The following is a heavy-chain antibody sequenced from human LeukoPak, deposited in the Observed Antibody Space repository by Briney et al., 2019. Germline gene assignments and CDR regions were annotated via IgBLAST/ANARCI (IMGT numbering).Heavy chain of an antibody. CDR3: AKMVRGIINYFVY. D-gene: IGHD3-10*01. J-gene: IGHJ4*02. CDR2: ISGSGGTT. V-gene: IGHV3-23*01. Sequence: GGSLRLSCAASGFTFSTYAMSWVRQAPGKGLEWVSVISGSGGTTYYADSVKGRFTISRDNSKNTLYLQMNSLRAEDTAIYYCAKMVRGIINYFVYWGQGTLVTVSS. CDR1: GFTFSTYA.